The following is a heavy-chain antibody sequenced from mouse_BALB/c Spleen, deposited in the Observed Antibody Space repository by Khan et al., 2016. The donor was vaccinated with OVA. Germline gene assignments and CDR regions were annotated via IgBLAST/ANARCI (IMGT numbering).Heavy chain of an antibody. CDR1: GYTFINYW. CDR2: INPSTGYT. CDR3: ARRGLRWDFDY. Sequence: VQLQQSGAELAKPGASVKMSCKASGYTFINYWILWVKQRPGQGLEWIGYINPSTGYTEYNQNFKDKATLTADKSSSTAYMQLSSLTSEDSAFYYGARRGLRWDFDYWGQGTTLTVSS. V-gene: IGHV1-7*01. J-gene: IGHJ2*01. D-gene: IGHD1-1*01.